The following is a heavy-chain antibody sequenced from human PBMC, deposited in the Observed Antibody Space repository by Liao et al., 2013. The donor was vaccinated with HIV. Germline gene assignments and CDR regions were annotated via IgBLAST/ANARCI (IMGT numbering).Heavy chain of an antibody. V-gene: IGHV4-30-4*08. CDR2: IYYSGST. Sequence: QVQLQESGPGLVKPSQTLSLTCTVSGDSISAGDYYWSWIRQPPGKGLEWIGNIYYSGSTYYNPSLKSRLTISVDTSKNQFSLKLSSVTAADTAVYYCARDPSPYSGSHPGLVTWGQGILVTVSS. J-gene: IGHJ5*02. D-gene: IGHD1-26*01. CDR3: ARDPSPYSGSHPGLVT. CDR1: GDSISAGDYY.